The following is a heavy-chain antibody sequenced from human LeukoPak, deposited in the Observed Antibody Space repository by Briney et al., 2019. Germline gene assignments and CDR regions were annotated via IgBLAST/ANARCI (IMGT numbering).Heavy chain of an antibody. D-gene: IGHD3-10*01. J-gene: IGHJ4*02. CDR1: GASFSSSTYY. CDR2: INHSGST. V-gene: IGHV4-39*07. CDR3: ARGRRGPFDY. Sequence: PSETLSLTCTVSGASFSSSTYYWGWIRQPPGKGLEWIGEINHSGSTNYNPSLKSRVTISVDTSKNQFSLKLSSVTAADTAVYYCARGRRGPFDYWGQGTLVTVSS.